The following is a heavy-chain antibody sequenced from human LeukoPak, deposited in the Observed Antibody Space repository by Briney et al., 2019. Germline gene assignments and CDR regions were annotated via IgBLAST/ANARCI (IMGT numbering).Heavy chain of an antibody. D-gene: IGHD3-10*01. Sequence: PSESLSLACTVSGGSISSGGYYWSWIRQHPGKGLEWIGYIYYSGSTYYNPSLKSRVTISVDTPKNQFSLKLSSVTAADTAVYYCAGITMVEGDYYYGMDVWGQGTTVTVSS. J-gene: IGHJ6*02. CDR2: IYYSGST. CDR1: GGSISSGGYY. CDR3: AGITMVEGDYYYGMDV. V-gene: IGHV4-31*03.